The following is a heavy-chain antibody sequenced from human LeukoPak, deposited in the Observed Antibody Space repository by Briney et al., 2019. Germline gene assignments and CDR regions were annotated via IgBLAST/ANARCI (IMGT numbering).Heavy chain of an antibody. Sequence: PSETLSLTCTVSGYSISSGYYWGWIRQTPGKWLDCIAIIQHSGNTYYNPSLKSRGTISLDTSRNELSLRLNSVTAADTAVYYCARLAVRGLYYFDSWGQGTLVTVSS. CDR3: ARLAVRGLYYFDS. J-gene: IGHJ4*02. CDR1: GYSISSGYY. V-gene: IGHV4-38-2*02. D-gene: IGHD3-10*01. CDR2: IQHSGNT.